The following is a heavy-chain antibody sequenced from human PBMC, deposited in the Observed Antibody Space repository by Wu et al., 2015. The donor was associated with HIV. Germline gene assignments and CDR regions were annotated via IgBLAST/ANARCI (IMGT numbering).Heavy chain of an antibody. D-gene: IGHD3-22*01. CDR1: GYSISSGYY. J-gene: IGHJ3*02. CDR2: IYHSGST. V-gene: IGHV4-38-2*01. CDR3: AGPSSGLNAFDI. Sequence: QVQLQESGPGLVKPSETLSLTCAVSGYSISSGYYWGWIRQPPGKGLEWIGSIYHSGSTYXNPSLKSRVTISVDTSKNQFSLKLSSVTAADTAVYYCAGPSSGLNAFDIWGQGTMVTVSS.